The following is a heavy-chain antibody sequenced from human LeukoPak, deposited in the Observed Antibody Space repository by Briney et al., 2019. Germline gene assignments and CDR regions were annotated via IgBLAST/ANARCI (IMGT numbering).Heavy chain of an antibody. V-gene: IGHV3-23*01. Sequence: ETLSLTCTVSGGSISSGGYYWSWVRQAPGKGLEWVSAISGSGGSTYYADSVKGRFTISRDNSKNTLYLQMNSLRAEDTAVYYCAKGYSSRPSDAFDIWGQGTMVTVSS. CDR1: GGSISSGGYY. CDR2: ISGSGGST. J-gene: IGHJ3*02. D-gene: IGHD4-11*01. CDR3: AKGYSSRPSDAFDI.